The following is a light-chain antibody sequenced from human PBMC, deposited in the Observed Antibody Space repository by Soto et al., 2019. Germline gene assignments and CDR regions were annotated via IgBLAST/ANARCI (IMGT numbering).Light chain of an antibody. CDR3: QQYSTSPWT. CDR1: QTISSS. J-gene: IGKJ1*01. V-gene: IGKV1-5*01. Sequence: IQLTQSPSSLSASVGDRVSITCRASQTISSSLAWYQQKPGKAPKVLIFDASSLESGVPSRFRGSGSATEFTLTISSLQPDDFAPYYCQQYSTSPWTFGQGTKVDI. CDR2: DAS.